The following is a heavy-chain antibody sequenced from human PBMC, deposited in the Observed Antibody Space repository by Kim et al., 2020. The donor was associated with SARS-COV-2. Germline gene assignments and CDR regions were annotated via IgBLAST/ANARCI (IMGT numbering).Heavy chain of an antibody. D-gene: IGHD3-16*01. V-gene: IGHV3-48*04. Sequence: IYYAGSVKGRFTIARDNAENSLYLQMNSLRAEDTAVYYCARRGEGLYGLDVWGQGTTVTVSS. CDR3: ARRGEGLYGLDV. CDR2: I. J-gene: IGHJ6*02.